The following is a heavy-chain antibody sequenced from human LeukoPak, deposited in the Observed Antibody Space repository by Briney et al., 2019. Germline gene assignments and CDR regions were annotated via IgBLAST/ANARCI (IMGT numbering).Heavy chain of an antibody. J-gene: IGHJ4*02. V-gene: IGHV3-30-3*01. D-gene: IGHD3-16*01. Sequence: GGSLRLSCAASGFTFSSYAMHWVRQAPGKGLEWVAVISYDGSNKYYAGSVKGRFTISRDNSKNTLYLQMNSLRAEDTAVYYCAGDYALGYWGQGTLVTVSS. CDR3: AGDYALGY. CDR1: GFTFSSYA. CDR2: ISYDGSNK.